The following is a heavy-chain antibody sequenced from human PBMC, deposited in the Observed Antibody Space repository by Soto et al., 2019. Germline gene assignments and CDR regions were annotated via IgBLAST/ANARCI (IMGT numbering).Heavy chain of an antibody. V-gene: IGHV4-59*12. J-gene: IGHJ4*02. CDR3: SKSAYYHFWSDSPTSFDY. D-gene: IGHD3-3*01. CDR1: GGSISTYY. Sequence: SETLSLTCTASGGSISTYYWSWIRQPPGKGLEWIGYMYYSGSTIYNPSLKSRVTISVDTSKKQFSLTLSSVTAADTAVYYCSKSAYYHFWSDSPTSFDYWGQGTLVTVSS. CDR2: MYYSGST.